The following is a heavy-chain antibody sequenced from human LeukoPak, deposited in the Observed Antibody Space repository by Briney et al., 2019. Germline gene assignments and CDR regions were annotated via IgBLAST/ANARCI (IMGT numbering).Heavy chain of an antibody. CDR3: AKCSSGGSCYRYGMEV. J-gene: IGHJ6*02. Sequence: GGSLRLSCEASGFTFSSYAMSWVRQAPGKGLEWVSVSSSGGNTDYADSVKGRFTSSRDKSKNTLYLQMNSLRAEDTALYYCAKCSSGGSCYRYGMEVWGQGTTVTVSS. D-gene: IGHD2-15*01. CDR1: GFTFSSYA. V-gene: IGHV3-23*01. CDR2: SSSGGNT.